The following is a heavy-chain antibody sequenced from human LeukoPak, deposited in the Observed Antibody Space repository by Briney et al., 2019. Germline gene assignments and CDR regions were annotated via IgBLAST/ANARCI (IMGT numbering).Heavy chain of an antibody. CDR3: ARSYYYDSSGYPDYYFDY. CDR2: INPNSGGT. D-gene: IGHD3-22*01. J-gene: IGHJ4*02. CDR1: GYTFTGYY. V-gene: IGHV1-2*02. Sequence: ASVKVSCKASGYTFTGYYMHWVRQAPGQGLEWMGWINPNSGGTNYAQKFQGRVTMTRDTSISTAYMELSRLRSDDTAVYYCARSYYYDSSGYPDYYFDYWGQGTLVTVSS.